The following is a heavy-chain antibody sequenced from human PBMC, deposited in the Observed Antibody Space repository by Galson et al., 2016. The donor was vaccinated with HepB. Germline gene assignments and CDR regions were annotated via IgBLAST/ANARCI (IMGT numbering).Heavy chain of an antibody. CDR1: GFSFNNYG. V-gene: IGHV3-30*18. CDR2: ISYDGGNK. CDR3: AKLPGAAAATSDPFDI. Sequence: SLRLSCAASGFSFNNYGMHWVRQAPGKGLGWVAVISYDGGNKYYADSVKGRFTISRDNSKNTLFLQMNSLRTEDTAVYCCAKLPGAAAATSDPFDIWGQGTMVTVS. J-gene: IGHJ3*02. D-gene: IGHD6-13*01.